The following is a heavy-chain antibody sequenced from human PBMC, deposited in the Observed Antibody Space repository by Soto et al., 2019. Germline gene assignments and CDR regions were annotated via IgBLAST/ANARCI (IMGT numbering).Heavy chain of an antibody. CDR1: GFTFSSYA. J-gene: IGHJ5*02. D-gene: IGHD3-9*01. V-gene: IGHV3-23*01. Sequence: GGSLRLSCAASGFTFSSYAMSWVRQAPGKGLEWVSAISGSGGSTYYADSVKGRFTISRDNSKNTLYLQMSSLRAEDTAVYYCAKDGNPNRYLTKYYLPGWFDPWGQGTLVTVSS. CDR3: AKDGNPNRYLTKYYLPGWFDP. CDR2: ISGSGGST.